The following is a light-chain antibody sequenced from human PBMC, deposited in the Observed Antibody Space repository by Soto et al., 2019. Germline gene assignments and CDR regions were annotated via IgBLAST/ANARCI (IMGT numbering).Light chain of an antibody. J-gene: IGKJ1*01. CDR1: QGISKY. Sequence: DYKMTQSPSSLSASIRDRVTITCQASQGISKYLNWYQQKPGKAPKLLIFDASSLESGVPSRFSGSGSGTEFTLTISSLQPDDFATYYCQHYNSYSEAFGQGTKVDIK. V-gene: IGKV1-5*01. CDR2: DAS. CDR3: QHYNSYSEA.